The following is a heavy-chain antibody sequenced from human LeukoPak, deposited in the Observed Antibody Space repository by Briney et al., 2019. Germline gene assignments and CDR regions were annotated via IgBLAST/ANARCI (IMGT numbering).Heavy chain of an antibody. CDR1: GYTFTGYY. D-gene: IGHD3-22*01. V-gene: IGHV1-24*01. Sequence: ASVRVSCKASGYTFTGYYMHWVRQAPGQGLEWMGGFDPEDGETIYAQKFQGRVTMTEDTSTDTAYMELSSLRSEDTAVYYCATGDDSSGHPLDYWGQGTLVTVSS. CDR2: FDPEDGET. CDR3: ATGDDSSGHPLDY. J-gene: IGHJ4*02.